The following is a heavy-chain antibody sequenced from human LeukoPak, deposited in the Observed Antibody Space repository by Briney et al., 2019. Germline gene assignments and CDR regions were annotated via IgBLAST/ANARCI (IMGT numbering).Heavy chain of an antibody. CDR3: ARDPTGEWDY. V-gene: IGHV3-7*01. CDR1: GFSFRTYW. D-gene: IGHD7-27*01. Sequence: GGSLRLSCAASGFSFRTYWMSWVRQAPGKGLEWVANINQDESEKNYVDSVKGRFTISRDNAKNSLYLQMNSLRAEDTAVYYCARDPTGEWDYWGQGTLVTVSS. CDR2: INQDESEK. J-gene: IGHJ4*02.